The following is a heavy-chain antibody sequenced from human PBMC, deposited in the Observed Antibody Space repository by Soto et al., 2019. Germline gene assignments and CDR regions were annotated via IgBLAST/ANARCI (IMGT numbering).Heavy chain of an antibody. Sequence: QLQLQESGPGLVKPSETLSLTCTVSGGSISSSSFYWGWIRQPPGKGLAWIGSIFYSGSTYYNPSLKSRVTIAVDTSKNRFSLKLSSVTAADTAVYYCASPSIAAAGTAFDYWGQGTLVTVS. CDR3: ASPSIAAAGTAFDY. CDR2: IFYSGST. J-gene: IGHJ4*02. D-gene: IGHD6-13*01. V-gene: IGHV4-39*01. CDR1: GGSISSSSFY.